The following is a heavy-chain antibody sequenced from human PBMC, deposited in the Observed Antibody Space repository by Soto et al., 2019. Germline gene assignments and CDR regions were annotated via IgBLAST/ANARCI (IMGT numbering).Heavy chain of an antibody. CDR3: ARNRQIAAAGTGAYGWFDP. J-gene: IGHJ5*02. Sequence: SETLSLTCTVSGGSISSYYWSWIRQPPGKGLEWIGDIYYSGSTNYNPSLKSRVTISVDTSKNQFSLKLSSVTAADTAVYYCARNRQIAAAGTGAYGWFDPWGQGTLVTVSS. CDR2: IYYSGST. D-gene: IGHD6-13*01. V-gene: IGHV4-59*12. CDR1: GGSISSYY.